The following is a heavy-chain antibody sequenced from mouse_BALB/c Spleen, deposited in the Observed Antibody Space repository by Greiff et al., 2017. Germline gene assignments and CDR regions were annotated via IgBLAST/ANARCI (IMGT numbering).Heavy chain of an antibody. V-gene: IGHV1-87*01. J-gene: IGHJ3*01. Sequence: VKLQQSGAELARPGASVKLSCKASGYTFTSYWMQWVKQRPGQGLEWIGAIYPGDGDTRYTQKFKGKATLTADKSSSTAYMQLSSLASEDSAVYYCARETYDYDGAYWGQGTLVTVSA. D-gene: IGHD2-4*01. CDR2: IYPGDGDT. CDR3: ARETYDYDGAY. CDR1: GYTFTSYW.